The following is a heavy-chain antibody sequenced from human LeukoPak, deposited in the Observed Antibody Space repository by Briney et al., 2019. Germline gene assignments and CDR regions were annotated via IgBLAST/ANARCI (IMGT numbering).Heavy chain of an antibody. CDR3: ARAGDIYSYGYYYYYYMDV. CDR1: GYTFTSYD. J-gene: IGHJ6*03. D-gene: IGHD5-18*01. CDR2: MNPNSGNT. Sequence: GASVKVSCTASGYTFTSYDINWVRQATRQGLEWKGWMNPNSGNTGYAQKFQGRVTITRNTSISTDYMELSSLRSEDTAVYYCARAGDIYSYGYYYYYYMDVWGKGTTVTVSS. V-gene: IGHV1-8*03.